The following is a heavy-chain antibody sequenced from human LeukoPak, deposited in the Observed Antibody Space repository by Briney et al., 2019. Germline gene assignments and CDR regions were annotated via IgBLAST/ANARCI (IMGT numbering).Heavy chain of an antibody. CDR1: GFTFSSYA. D-gene: IGHD3-22*01. CDR3: AKDDYYDTSGYRD. J-gene: IGHJ4*02. V-gene: IGHV3-23*01. CDR2: ISGSASGT. Sequence: GGSLRLSCAASGFTFSSYAMSWVRQAPGKGLEWVSVISGSASGTYYADSVKGRFTISRDNSKNTLYLQMNSLRAEDTAVYYCAKDDYYDTSGYRDWGQGTLVTVSS.